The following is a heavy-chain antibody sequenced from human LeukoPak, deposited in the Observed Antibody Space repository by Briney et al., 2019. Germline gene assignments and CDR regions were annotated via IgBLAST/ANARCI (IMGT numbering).Heavy chain of an antibody. D-gene: IGHD6-13*01. CDR1: GGTFSSYA. Sequence: ASVKVSCKAPGGTFSSYAISWVRQAPGQGLEWMGRIIPILGIANYAQKFQGRVTITADKSTSTAYMELSSLRSEDTAVYYCARVGIAAAAAGFDPWGQGTLVTVPS. V-gene: IGHV1-69*04. CDR3: ARVGIAAAAAGFDP. J-gene: IGHJ5*02. CDR2: IIPILGIA.